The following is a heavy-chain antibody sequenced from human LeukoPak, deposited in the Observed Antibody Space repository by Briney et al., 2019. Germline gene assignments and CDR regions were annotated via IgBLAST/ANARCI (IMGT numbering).Heavy chain of an antibody. V-gene: IGHV3-23*01. J-gene: IGHJ4*02. Sequence: GVSLRLSCAASGFTFSSHAMSWVRQGPGKGLEWISLIRGSSDVIEYADSVRGRFTISRDNSKNTVSLQMNNLRAEDTAVYYCAKGQSASSTFDSWGQGTLVTVSS. CDR1: GFTFSSHA. CDR3: AKGQSASSTFDS. CDR2: IRGSSDVI.